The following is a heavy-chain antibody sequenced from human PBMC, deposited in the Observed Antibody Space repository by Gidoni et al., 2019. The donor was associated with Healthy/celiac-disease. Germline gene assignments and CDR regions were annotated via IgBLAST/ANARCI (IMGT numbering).Heavy chain of an antibody. Sequence: LIYWDDDKRYSPSLKSRLTITKDTSKNQVVLTMTNMDPVDTATYYCAHLGVAMPFGYWGQGTLVTVSS. V-gene: IGHV2-5*02. CDR2: IYWDDDK. D-gene: IGHD3-3*01. CDR3: AHLGVAMPFGY. J-gene: IGHJ4*02.